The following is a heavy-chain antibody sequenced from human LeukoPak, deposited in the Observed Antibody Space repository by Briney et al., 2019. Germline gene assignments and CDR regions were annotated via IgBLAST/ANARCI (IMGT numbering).Heavy chain of an antibody. Sequence: SETLSLTCTVSGGSISTNYWSWIRQPPGKGLEWIGYVYYSGSTNYKPSLKSRVTMSVDTSKNQFSLKLSSVTAADTAVYYCARRRLFGGDYVDYWGQGTLVTVSS. CDR1: GGSISTNY. J-gene: IGHJ4*02. CDR3: ARRRLFGGDYVDY. D-gene: IGHD2-21*01. V-gene: IGHV4-59*08. CDR2: VYYSGST.